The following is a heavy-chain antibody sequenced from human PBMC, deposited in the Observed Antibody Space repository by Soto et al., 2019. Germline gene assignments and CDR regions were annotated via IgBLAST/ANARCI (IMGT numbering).Heavy chain of an antibody. V-gene: IGHV3-21*01. CDR1: GFTFSSYS. D-gene: IGHD5-12*01. J-gene: IGHJ4*02. CDR2: ISSSSSYI. Sequence: GGSLRLSCAASGFTFSSYSMNLVRQAQGKGLEWVSSISSSSSYIYYADSVKGRFTISRDNAKNSLYLQMNSLRAEDTAVYYCARATYSGYDSCYDYWGQGTLVTVSS. CDR3: ARATYSGYDSCYDY.